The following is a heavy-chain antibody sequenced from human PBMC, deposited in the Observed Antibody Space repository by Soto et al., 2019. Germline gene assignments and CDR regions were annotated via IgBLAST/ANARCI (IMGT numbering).Heavy chain of an antibody. CDR1: GFAFNSYG. D-gene: IGHD3-9*01. Sequence: QVQLVESGGGVAQPGTSLRLSCAASGFAFNSYGMNWVRQAPGKGLEWVTFISNDGSNKYYADSVKGRFTISRDNAKKPVFLQMNSLRTEDTAVYYCVKGHDILTGYNGWGQGTLVTVSS. CDR3: VKGHDILTGYNG. J-gene: IGHJ4*02. CDR2: ISNDGSNK. V-gene: IGHV3-30*18.